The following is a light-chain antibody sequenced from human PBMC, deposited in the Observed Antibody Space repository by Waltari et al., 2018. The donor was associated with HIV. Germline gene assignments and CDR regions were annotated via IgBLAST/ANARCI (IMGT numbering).Light chain of an antibody. CDR1: SPNIGSNF. CDR3: AAWDDTLSGRV. J-gene: IGLJ3*02. CDR2: RDN. Sequence: QSVLTQPPSASATPGQRVTISCSGSSPNIGSNFVYWYQQLPAGTPKLCIYRDNHRPSGTPDRFSASKSGTSASLAISGLRSEDEGHYYCAAWDDTLSGRVFGGGTKVTVL. V-gene: IGLV1-47*01.